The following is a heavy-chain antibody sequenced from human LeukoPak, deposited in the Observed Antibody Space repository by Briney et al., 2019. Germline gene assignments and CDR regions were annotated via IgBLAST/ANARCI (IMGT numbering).Heavy chain of an antibody. V-gene: IGHV3-23*01. Sequence: GGSLRLSCAASGFTFSSYAMSWVRQAPGKGLEWVSAISGGGSTYYADSVKGRFTISRDNSKNTLYLQMNSLRAEDTAVYYCARYSSGWYCLDYWGQGTLATVSS. CDR2: ISGGGST. CDR3: ARYSSGWYCLDY. CDR1: GFTFSSYA. J-gene: IGHJ4*02. D-gene: IGHD6-19*01.